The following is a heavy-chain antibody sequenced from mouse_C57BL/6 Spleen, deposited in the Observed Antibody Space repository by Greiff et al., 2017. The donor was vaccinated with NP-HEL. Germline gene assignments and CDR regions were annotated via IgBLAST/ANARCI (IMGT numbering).Heavy chain of an antibody. V-gene: IGHV1-80*01. J-gene: IGHJ2*01. D-gene: IGHD1-1*01. CDR3: ARGRDYGYYFDY. Sequence: QVQLQQSGAELVKPGASVKISCKASGYAFSSYWMNWVKQRPGKGLEWIGQIYPGDGDTNYNGKFKGKATLTADKSSRTAYMQLSSLTSEDSGVYFCARGRDYGYYFDYWGQGTTLTVSS. CDR1: GYAFSSYW. CDR2: IYPGDGDT.